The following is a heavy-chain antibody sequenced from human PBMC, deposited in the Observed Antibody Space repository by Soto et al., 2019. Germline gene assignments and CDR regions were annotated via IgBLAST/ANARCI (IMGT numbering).Heavy chain of an antibody. D-gene: IGHD3-10*01. CDR3: ARDTTRFGENPLPQPPYYYYYMDV. J-gene: IGHJ6*03. V-gene: IGHV4-31*03. CDR2: IFYSGIT. Sequence: SETLSLTCTVSGGSISSDGYYWSWIRQHPGQGLEWIGYIFYSGITYYNPSLKSRVSISVDTSKNQFSLKLSSVTAADTAVYYCARDTTRFGENPLPQPPYYYYYMDVWGKGTTVTVSS. CDR1: GGSISSDGYY.